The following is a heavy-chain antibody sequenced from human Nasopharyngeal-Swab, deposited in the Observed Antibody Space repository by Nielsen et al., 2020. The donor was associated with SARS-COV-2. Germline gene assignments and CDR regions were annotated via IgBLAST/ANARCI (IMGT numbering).Heavy chain of an antibody. J-gene: IGHJ5*02. CDR3: ARTLYDIVTDQYEGYDT. CDR1: GVFISRGGAY. V-gene: IGHV4-30-4*08. CDR2: IYYSGAT. D-gene: IGHD3-9*01. Sequence: SETLSLTCAVSGVFISRGGAYWSWLRQPPGKGLAWIGYIYYSGATDYNPALQSRVSISADTSRNQFTLKLTSVTAADTVVYYCARTLYDIVTDQYEGYDTWGPGILVTVSS.